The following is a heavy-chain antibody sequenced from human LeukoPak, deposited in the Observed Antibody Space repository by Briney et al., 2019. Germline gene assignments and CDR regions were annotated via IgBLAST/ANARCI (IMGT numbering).Heavy chain of an antibody. D-gene: IGHD3-22*01. V-gene: IGHV3-30*02. J-gene: IGHJ4*02. CDR1: GFSFSSYW. CDR3: AKVDDSSGYYYFDY. CDR2: IRYDGSNK. Sequence: GGSLRLSCAASGFSFSSYWMSWVRQAPGKGLEWVAFIRYDGSNKYYADSVKGRFTISRDNSKNTLYLQMNSLRAEDTAVYYCAKVDDSSGYYYFDYWGQGTLVTVSS.